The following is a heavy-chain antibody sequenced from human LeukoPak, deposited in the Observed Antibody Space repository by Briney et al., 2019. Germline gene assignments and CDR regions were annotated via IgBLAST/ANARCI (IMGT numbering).Heavy chain of an antibody. CDR1: VFTFSSYS. V-gene: IGHV3-21*01. CDR3: AREGEGSLLWFGTYYYYYYMDV. D-gene: IGHD3-10*01. CDR2: ISSSSSYI. J-gene: IGHJ6*03. Sequence: PGGSLRLSCAASVFTFSSYSMNWVRQAPGKGLEWVSSISSSSSYIYYADSVKGRFTISRDNAKNSLYLQMNSLRAEDTAVYYCAREGEGSLLWFGTYYYYYYMDVWGKGTTVTVSS.